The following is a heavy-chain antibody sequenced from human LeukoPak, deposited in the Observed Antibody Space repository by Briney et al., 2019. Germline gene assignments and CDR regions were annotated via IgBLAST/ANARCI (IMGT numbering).Heavy chain of an antibody. D-gene: IGHD4-17*01. J-gene: IGHJ6*02. CDR1: GFTFSTSV. CDR2: IGGSGDKT. Sequence: PGGSLRLSCAASGFTFSTSVMGWVRQAPGKGLEWVSAIGGSGDKTYYADSVTGRFTISRDNSKNTLYLQMNSLRAEDTAVYYCAKSTVTTTIYYYYGMDVWGQGTTVTVSS. V-gene: IGHV3-23*01. CDR3: AKSTVTTTIYYYYGMDV.